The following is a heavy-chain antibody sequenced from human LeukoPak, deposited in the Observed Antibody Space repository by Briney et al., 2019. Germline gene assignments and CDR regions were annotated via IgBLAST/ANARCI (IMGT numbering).Heavy chain of an antibody. V-gene: IGHV4-59*01. CDR3: ASRSGRNYYGMDV. CDR1: GGSIDGYY. Sequence: SETLSLTCTVSGGSIDGYYWNWIRQPPGKGLEWIGYTYYSGRTSYNPSLKSRVTISTDTSKEQFTLKPSSVTAADTAVYFCASRSGRNYYGMDVWGQGTTVTVSS. J-gene: IGHJ6*02. CDR2: TYYSGRT. D-gene: IGHD3-10*01.